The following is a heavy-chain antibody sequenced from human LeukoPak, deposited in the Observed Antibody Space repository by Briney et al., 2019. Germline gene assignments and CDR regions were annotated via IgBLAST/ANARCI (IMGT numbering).Heavy chain of an antibody. CDR2: IRPDGSEK. Sequence: PGGSLRLSCSAAGFTFRTYAVTWVRQAPGKGLEWVANIRPDGSEKYYADSVRGRCTISRDNTRNTLDLQMNSLRPEDTAVYYCARENYFSFEYWGQGALVTVSS. D-gene: IGHD3-16*01. V-gene: IGHV3-7*03. J-gene: IGHJ4*02. CDR1: GFTFRTYA. CDR3: ARENYFSFEY.